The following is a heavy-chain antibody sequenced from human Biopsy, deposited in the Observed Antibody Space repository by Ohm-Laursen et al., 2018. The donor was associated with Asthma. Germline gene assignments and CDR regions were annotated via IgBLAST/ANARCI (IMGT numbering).Heavy chain of an antibody. D-gene: IGHD3-10*01. CDR2: ISVYSGNT. CDR1: GYTFNSAG. CDR3: ARAVDYSHYYGIDV. J-gene: IGHJ6*02. V-gene: IGHV1-18*01. Sequence: ASVKVSCKTSGYTFNSAGITWVRQTPGQGLEWMGWISVYSGNTKVAQKLQDRVTMITDTSTSTAYMELRSLRSDDTAVYFCARAVDYSHYYGIDVWGQGTTVTVS.